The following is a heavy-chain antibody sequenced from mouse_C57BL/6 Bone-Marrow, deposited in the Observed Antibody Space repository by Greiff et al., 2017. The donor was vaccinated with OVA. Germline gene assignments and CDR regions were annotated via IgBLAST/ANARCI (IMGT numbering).Heavy chain of an antibody. V-gene: IGHV5-6*01. CDR3: ARDYYDYDLYYFDY. Sequence: EVQLVESGGDLVKPGGSLKLSCAASGFTFSSYGMSWVRQTPDKRLECVATISSGGSYTYYPDSVKGRFTISRDNAKNTLYLQMSSLKSEDTAMYYCARDYYDYDLYYFDYWGQGTTLTVSS. D-gene: IGHD2-4*01. J-gene: IGHJ2*01. CDR2: ISSGGSYT. CDR1: GFTFSSYG.